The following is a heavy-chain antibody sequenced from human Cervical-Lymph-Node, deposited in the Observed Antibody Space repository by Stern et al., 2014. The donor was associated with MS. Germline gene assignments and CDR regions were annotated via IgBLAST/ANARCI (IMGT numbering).Heavy chain of an antibody. V-gene: IGHV4-34*01. D-gene: IGHD6-19*01. Sequence: QVQLQQWGAGLLKPSETLSLTCAVYGGSFSGYYWSWIRQPPGKGLEWIGEINHSGSTNYNPSLKGRVTISVDTSKNQFSLKLSSVTAADTAVYYCARGVQWLVLGGRSYYFDYWGQGTLVTVSS. CDR3: ARGVQWLVLGGRSYYFDY. CDR1: GGSFSGYY. J-gene: IGHJ4*02. CDR2: INHSGST.